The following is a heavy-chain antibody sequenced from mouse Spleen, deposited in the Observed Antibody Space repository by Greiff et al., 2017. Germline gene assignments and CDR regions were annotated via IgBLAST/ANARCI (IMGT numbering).Heavy chain of an antibody. CDR3: ARGDYGNYVGYAMDY. J-gene: IGHJ4*01. Sequence: QVQLKESGAELVRPGTSVKMSCKASGYTFTNYWIGWAKQRPGHGLEWIGDIYPGGGYTNYNEKFKGKATLTADKSSSTAYMQFSSLTSEDSAIYYCARGDYGNYVGYAMDYWGQGTSVTVSS. D-gene: IGHD2-1*01. V-gene: IGHV1-63*01. CDR1: GYTFTNYW. CDR2: IYPGGGYT.